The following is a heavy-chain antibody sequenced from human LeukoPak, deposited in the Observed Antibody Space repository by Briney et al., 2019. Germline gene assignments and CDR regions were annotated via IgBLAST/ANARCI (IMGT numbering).Heavy chain of an antibody. J-gene: IGHJ3*02. Sequence: ASVKVSCKASGYTFTSYGISWVRQAPGQGLEWMGWISAYNGNTNYAQKLQGRVTMTTDTSTSTAYMELRSLRSDDTAVYYCARVPIAAAGMGNRGDAFDIWGQGTMVTVSS. CDR3: ARVPIAAAGMGNRGDAFDI. CDR1: GYTFTSYG. D-gene: IGHD6-13*01. CDR2: ISAYNGNT. V-gene: IGHV1-18*01.